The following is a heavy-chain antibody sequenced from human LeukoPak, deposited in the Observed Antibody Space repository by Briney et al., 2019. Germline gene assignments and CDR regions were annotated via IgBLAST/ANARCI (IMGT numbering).Heavy chain of an antibody. CDR2: ISYDGSNK. D-gene: IGHD6-19*01. Sequence: GRSLRLSCAASGFTFSSYAMHWVRQAPGKGLEWVAVISYDGSNKYYADSVKGRFTISRDNSKNTLYLQVNSLRAEDTAVYYCARGVAEQWLVQRWFDPWGQGTLVTVSS. CDR3: ARGVAEQWLVQRWFDP. CDR1: GFTFSSYA. V-gene: IGHV3-30*04. J-gene: IGHJ5*02.